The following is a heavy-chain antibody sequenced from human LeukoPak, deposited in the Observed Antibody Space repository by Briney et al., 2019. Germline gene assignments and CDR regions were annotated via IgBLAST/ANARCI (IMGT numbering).Heavy chain of an antibody. Sequence: GGSLRLSCAASGFTFCSYWMGWVRQAPGKELEWVANIKQDGSEKYYVDSVKGRFTISRDNAKNSLYLQMNSLRAEDTAVYYCARDWVAVAYNDYWGQGTLVTVSS. J-gene: IGHJ4*02. CDR3: ARDWVAVAYNDY. CDR1: GFTFCSYW. V-gene: IGHV3-7*03. D-gene: IGHD6-19*01. CDR2: IKQDGSEK.